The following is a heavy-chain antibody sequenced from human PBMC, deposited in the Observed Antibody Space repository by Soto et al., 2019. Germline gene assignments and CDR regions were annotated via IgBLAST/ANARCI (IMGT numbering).Heavy chain of an antibody. CDR1: GYTFTSYD. CDR3: ARGPYCTNGVCYDAFDI. Sequence: ASVKVSCKASGYTFTSYDINWVRQATGQGLEWMGWMNPNSGNTGYAQKFQGRVTMTRNTSISTAYMELSSLRSEDTAVYYGARGPYCTNGVCYDAFDIWGQGTMVTVSS. J-gene: IGHJ3*02. V-gene: IGHV1-8*01. D-gene: IGHD2-8*01. CDR2: MNPNSGNT.